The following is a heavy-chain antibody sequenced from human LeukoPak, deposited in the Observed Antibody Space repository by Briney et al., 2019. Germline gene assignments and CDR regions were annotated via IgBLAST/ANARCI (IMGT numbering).Heavy chain of an antibody. V-gene: IGHV3-7*03. Sequence: GGSLRLSCVASGLNFNSRWMDWVRRAPGQGLEWVASIKEDGTETHYVDSVRGRFTISRDNDKNSLYLQMNNLSAEDTATYYCARVGGWWRFDFWGQGALVTVSS. CDR3: ARVGGWWRFDF. J-gene: IGHJ4*02. CDR1: GLNFNSRW. D-gene: IGHD2-8*02. CDR2: IKEDGTET.